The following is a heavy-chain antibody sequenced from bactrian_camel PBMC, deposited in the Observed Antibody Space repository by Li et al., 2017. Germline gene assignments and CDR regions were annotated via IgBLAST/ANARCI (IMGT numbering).Heavy chain of an antibody. CDR2: IYLGGNGKP. CDR1: EYVDNYKRGGYC. D-gene: IGHD5*01. V-gene: IGHV3S1*01. Sequence: HVQLVESGGGSVQAGGSLRLSCAASEYVDNYKRGGYCMAWFRQAPGKERTPVASIYLGGNGKPNYAGSMEDRFTISKDNAKNTLYLQMNSLKPEDTAMYYCAADSYMGWVARCVDEYNYWGQGTQVTVS. CDR3: AADSYMGWVARCVDEYNY. J-gene: IGHJ4*01.